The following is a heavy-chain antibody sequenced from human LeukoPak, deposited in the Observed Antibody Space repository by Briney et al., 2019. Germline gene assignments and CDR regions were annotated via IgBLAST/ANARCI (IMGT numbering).Heavy chain of an antibody. CDR1: GGYISSSSSY. Sequence: TSETLSLTCTVSGGYISSSSSYRGWIRQPPGKGLEWIGGIYYSGSTYYNPSLKSRVTISVDTSKNQFSLKLSSVTAADTAVYYCARHRFFDCLSPFDYWGQGTLVTVSS. D-gene: IGHD3-9*01. J-gene: IGHJ4*02. CDR3: ARHRFFDCLSPFDY. CDR2: IYYSGST. V-gene: IGHV4-39*01.